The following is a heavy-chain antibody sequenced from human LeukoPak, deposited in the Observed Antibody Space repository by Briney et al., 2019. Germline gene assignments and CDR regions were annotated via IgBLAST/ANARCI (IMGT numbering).Heavy chain of an antibody. V-gene: IGHV4-30-4*08. J-gene: IGHJ4*02. CDR3: ARDLGYSIDY. D-gene: IGHD3-22*01. Sequence: PSETLSLTCTVSGGSISSGDYYWRWIRQPPGKGLEWIGYIYYSGSTYYNPSLKSLVTISVDTSKNQFSLKLSAVTAADTAVYYCARDLGYSIDYWGQGTLVTVSS. CDR2: IYYSGST. CDR1: GGSISSGDYY.